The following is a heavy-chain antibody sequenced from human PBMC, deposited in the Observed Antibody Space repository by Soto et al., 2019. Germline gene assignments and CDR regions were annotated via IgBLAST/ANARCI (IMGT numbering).Heavy chain of an antibody. J-gene: IGHJ4*02. CDR3: AKDQGQAAAGINFDY. Sequence: GGSLRLSCAASGFTVSRNYMSWVRQAPGKGLEWVSVIYSGGSTYYADSVKGRFTISRDNSKNTLYLQMNSLRAEDTAVYYCAKDQGQAAAGINFDYWGQGTLVTAPQ. V-gene: IGHV3-53*01. D-gene: IGHD6-13*01. CDR2: IYSGGST. CDR1: GFTVSRNY.